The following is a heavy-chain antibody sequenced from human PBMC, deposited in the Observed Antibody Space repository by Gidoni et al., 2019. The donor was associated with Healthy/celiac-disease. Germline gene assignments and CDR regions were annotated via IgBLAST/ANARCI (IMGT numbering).Heavy chain of an antibody. CDR3: ARARTVTLFDY. CDR2: IYSRGST. V-gene: IGHV4-39*07. Sequence: QRQLQESGPGLAKPSETRYRTCTVSGGSISSSSYYWGWIRRPPGKGLEWIGSIYSRGSTYYNPSLKSRVTISVDTSKNQFSLKLSSVTAADTAVYYCARARTVTLFDYWGQGTLVTVSS. CDR1: GGSISSSSYY. D-gene: IGHD4-17*01. J-gene: IGHJ4*02.